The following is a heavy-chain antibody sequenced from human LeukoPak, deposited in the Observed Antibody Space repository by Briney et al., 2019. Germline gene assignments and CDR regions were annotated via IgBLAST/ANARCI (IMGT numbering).Heavy chain of an antibody. J-gene: IGHJ6*03. V-gene: IGHV1-2*02. CDR3: ARGAGFPAYYYYMDV. D-gene: IGHD2-15*01. CDR1: GYSFTGYY. CDR2: INPNSGAT. Sequence: ASVTVSCKASGYSFTGYYMHWVRQAPGQGLEWMGWINPNSGATNYAQKFQGRVTLTRDTSISTAYMELSRLRSDDTAVYYCARGAGFPAYYYYMDVWGKGTTVTISS.